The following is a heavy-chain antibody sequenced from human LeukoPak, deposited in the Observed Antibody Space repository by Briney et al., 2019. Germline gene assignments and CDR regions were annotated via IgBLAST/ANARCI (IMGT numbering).Heavy chain of an antibody. CDR2: MNPNSGNT. J-gene: IGHJ6*02. V-gene: IGHV1-8*01. Sequence: ASVKVSCKASGYTFTSYDINWVRQATGQGLEWMGWMNPNSGNTGYAQKFQGRVTMTRNTSISTAYMELSSLRSEDTAVYYCARAGPYSSSWYPNYYYYGMDVWGQGTTVTVSS. CDR1: GYTFTSYD. CDR3: ARAGPYSSSWYPNYYYYGMDV. D-gene: IGHD6-13*01.